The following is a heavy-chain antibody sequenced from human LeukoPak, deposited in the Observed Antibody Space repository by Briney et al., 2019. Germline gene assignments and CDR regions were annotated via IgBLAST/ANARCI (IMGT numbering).Heavy chain of an antibody. CDR1: GGTFSSYA. Sequence: ASVKVSCKASGGTFSSYAISWVRQAPGQGLEWMGWINPNSGGTNYAQKFQGWVTMTRDTSISTAYMELSRLRSDDTAVYYCARDGGYSYGSAWNFDYWGQGTLVTVSS. V-gene: IGHV1-2*04. CDR2: INPNSGGT. CDR3: ARDGGYSYGSAWNFDY. D-gene: IGHD5-18*01. J-gene: IGHJ4*02.